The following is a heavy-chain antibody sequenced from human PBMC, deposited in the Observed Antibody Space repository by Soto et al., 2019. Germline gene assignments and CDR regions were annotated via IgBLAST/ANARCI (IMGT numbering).Heavy chain of an antibody. CDR1: GGSMSRGADY. V-gene: IGHV4-31*03. CDR2: IYYTGTT. J-gene: IGHJ5*02. Sequence: QVQLQESRPGLVKPSQTLSLTCTVSGGSMSRGADYWSWIRQHPGEGLEWIGYIYYTGTTYYNPSLRSRGTISVDTSKKQFSLQLSSVTAADTAVYYCAVEPTVGGPNWFAPGGQGTLVTVSS. CDR3: AVEPTVGGPNWFAP. D-gene: IGHD1-26*01.